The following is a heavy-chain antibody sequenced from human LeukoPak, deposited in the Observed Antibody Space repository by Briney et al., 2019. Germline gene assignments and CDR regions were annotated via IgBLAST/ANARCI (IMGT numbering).Heavy chain of an antibody. J-gene: IGHJ4*02. Sequence: ASVTVSCTVSGYTLTELSMHWVRQAPGKGLEWMGGFDPEDGETIYAQKFQGRVTMTEDTSTDTAYMELSSLRSEDTAVYYCASMRAWIRSYHHFDYWGQGTLVTVSS. V-gene: IGHV1-24*01. D-gene: IGHD1-26*01. CDR3: ASMRAWIRSYHHFDY. CDR1: GYTLTELS. CDR2: FDPEDGET.